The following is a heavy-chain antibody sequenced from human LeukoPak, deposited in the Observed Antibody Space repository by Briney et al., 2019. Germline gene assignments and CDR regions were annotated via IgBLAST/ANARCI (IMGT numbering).Heavy chain of an antibody. Sequence: GGSLRLSCAASGFTFSSYSMNWVRQAPGKGLEWVSSISSSSSYIYYADSVKGRFTISRDNAKNSLYLQMNSLRAEDTAVYYCARDREGLAVALDYWGQGTLVTVSS. CDR3: ARDREGLAVALDY. CDR2: ISSSSSYI. V-gene: IGHV3-21*01. J-gene: IGHJ4*02. D-gene: IGHD6-19*01. CDR1: GFTFSSYS.